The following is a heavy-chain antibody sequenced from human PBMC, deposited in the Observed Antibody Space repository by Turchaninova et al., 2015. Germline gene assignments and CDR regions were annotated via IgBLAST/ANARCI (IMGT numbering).Heavy chain of an antibody. D-gene: IGHD4-11*01. Sequence: QVQLVQSGAEVKRPGASVKTSCKTSGYTFSYYGIHWVRQAPGQRLEWMGYIDPDNGDTKYQRKFQGRVIISADTTWNRAYMELTGLTSEDTAVYFCAREVYRRRSWFGPWGQGTLVTISS. J-gene: IGHJ5*02. CDR2: IDPDNGDT. CDR3: AREVYRRRSWFGP. V-gene: IGHV1-3*01. CDR1: GYTFSYYG.